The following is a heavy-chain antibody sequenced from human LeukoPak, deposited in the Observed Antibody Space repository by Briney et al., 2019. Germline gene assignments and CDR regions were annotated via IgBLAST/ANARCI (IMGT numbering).Heavy chain of an antibody. CDR3: ARKWGHDGYGYPDY. V-gene: IGHV5-51*01. J-gene: IGHJ4*02. Sequence: GESLKISCKGSGYSFTTYWIAWVRQMPGKGLEWMGIIYPGDSDTRYSPSFQGQVIISADKSISTAYLQWSSLKASDTAIYYCARKWGHDGYGYPDYWGQGTLVTVSS. CDR2: IYPGDSDT. D-gene: IGHD3-22*01. CDR1: GYSFTTYW.